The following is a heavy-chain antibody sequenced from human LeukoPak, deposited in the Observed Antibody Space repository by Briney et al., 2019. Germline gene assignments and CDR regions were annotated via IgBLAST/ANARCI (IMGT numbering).Heavy chain of an antibody. Sequence: GGSLRLSCAASGFTFSSYSMNWVRQAPGKGLEWVSSISSSSSYIYYADSVKGRFTISRDNAKNSLYLQMNSLRAEDTAVYCCARDRVYCSGGSCYYFDYWGQGTLVTVSS. D-gene: IGHD2-15*01. CDR3: ARDRVYCSGGSCYYFDY. J-gene: IGHJ4*02. V-gene: IGHV3-21*01. CDR1: GFTFSSYS. CDR2: ISSSSSYI.